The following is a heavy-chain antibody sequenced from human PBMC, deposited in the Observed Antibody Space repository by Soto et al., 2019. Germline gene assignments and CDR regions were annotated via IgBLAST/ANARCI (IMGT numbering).Heavy chain of an antibody. J-gene: IGHJ4*02. CDR1: GYTFTAYG. Sequence: VASVKVSCKTSGYTFTAYGLACLRQAPGQRPEWLGWVGTANANTNYAEKFQGRVTMTSDRSTTTTYMELRSLRSDDTAVYYCARELNTDPTAYYSFAYWGQGTLVTVSS. CDR2: VGTANANT. D-gene: IGHD3-9*01. CDR3: ARELNTDPTAYYSFAY. V-gene: IGHV1-18*01.